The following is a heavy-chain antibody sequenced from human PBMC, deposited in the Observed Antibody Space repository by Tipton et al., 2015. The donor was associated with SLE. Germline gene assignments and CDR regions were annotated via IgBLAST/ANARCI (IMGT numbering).Heavy chain of an antibody. Sequence: KPSETLSLTCAFYGGSFSVYYWTWIRQSPGRGLEWIGEINHSGSTNYNPSLKSRVTISVDTSKNQFSLKLRSVTAADAAVYYCARRCAKGLGYWGQGTLVTVSS. V-gene: IGHV4-34*01. D-gene: IGHD4/OR15-4a*01. J-gene: IGHJ4*02. CDR1: GGSFSVYY. CDR3: ARRCAKGLGY. CDR2: INHSGST.